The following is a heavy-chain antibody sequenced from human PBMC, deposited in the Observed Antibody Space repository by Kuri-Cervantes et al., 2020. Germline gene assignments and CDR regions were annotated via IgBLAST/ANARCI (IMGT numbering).Heavy chain of an antibody. CDR3: ARHRLEWGSRSRYYYGMDV. V-gene: IGHV4-39*01. J-gene: IGHJ6*02. CDR2: IYYSGST. CDR1: GGSISSSSYY. Sequence: GSLRLSCTVSGGSISSSSYYWGWIRQPPGKGLEWIGSIYYSGSTYYNPSLKSRVTISVDTSKNQFSLKLSSVTAADTAVYYCARHRLEWGSRSRYYYGMDVWGQGTLVTVSS. D-gene: IGHD3-10*01.